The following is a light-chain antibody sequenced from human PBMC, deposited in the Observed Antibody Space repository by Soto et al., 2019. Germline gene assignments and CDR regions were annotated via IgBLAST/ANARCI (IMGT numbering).Light chain of an antibody. Sequence: QSPLTQPASVSGSPGQSITISCTGTSSDVGIYNYVSWYQHHPDKAPKLMIYDVSNRPSGVSNRFSGSKSGNTASLTISGLQAEDEADYYCSSYTSSNTLEFGGGTKLTVL. CDR1: SSDVGIYNY. CDR2: DVS. V-gene: IGLV2-14*03. J-gene: IGLJ3*02. CDR3: SSYTSSNTLE.